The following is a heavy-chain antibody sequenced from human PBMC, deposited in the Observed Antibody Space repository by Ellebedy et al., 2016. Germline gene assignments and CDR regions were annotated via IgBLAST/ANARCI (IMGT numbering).Heavy chain of an antibody. CDR3: ARDKSPGGLRLGELSLYLDY. J-gene: IGHJ4*02. Sequence: FQGRVTITRDTSASTAYMELSSLRSEDTAVYYCARDKSPGGLRLGELSLYLDYWGQGTLVTVSS. V-gene: IGHV1-3*01. D-gene: IGHD3-16*02.